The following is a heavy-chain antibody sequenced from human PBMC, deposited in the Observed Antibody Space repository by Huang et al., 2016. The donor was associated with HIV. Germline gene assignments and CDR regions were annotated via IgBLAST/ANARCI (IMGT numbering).Heavy chain of an antibody. J-gene: IGHJ3*01. Sequence: QVQLVQSGAEVKKPGSSVKVSCKASGGTLSTYAISWVRQAPGQGLEWMGGIIPILGTTNYARRLHGRVTSTADESTSAVYMEVSSLRSEDTAVYYCARDLSYSSGWYTDAFNVWGQGTMVVVSS. CDR3: ARDLSYSSGWYTDAFNV. V-gene: IGHV1-69*13. D-gene: IGHD6-19*01. CDR2: IIPILGTT. CDR1: GGTLSTYA.